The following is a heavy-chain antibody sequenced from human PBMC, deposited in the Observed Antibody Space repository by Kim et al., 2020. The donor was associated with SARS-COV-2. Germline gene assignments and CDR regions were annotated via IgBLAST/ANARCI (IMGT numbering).Heavy chain of an antibody. CDR3: ARPQYSYGSSDLYSGSYPDAFDI. Sequence: GGSLRLSCAASGFTFSSYSMNWVRQAPGKGLEWVSSISSSSSYIYYADSVKGRFTISRDNAKNSLYLQMNSLRAEDTAVYYCARPQYSYGSSDLYSGSYPDAFDIWGQGTMVTVSS. CDR2: ISSSSSYI. D-gene: IGHD1-26*01. CDR1: GFTFSSYS. V-gene: IGHV3-21*01. J-gene: IGHJ3*02.